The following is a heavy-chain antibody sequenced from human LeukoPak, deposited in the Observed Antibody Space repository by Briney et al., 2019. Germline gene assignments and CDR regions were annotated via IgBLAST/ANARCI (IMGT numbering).Heavy chain of an antibody. CDR3: ARASGWELPRPDAFDI. D-gene: IGHD1-26*01. V-gene: IGHV3-7*01. CDR1: GFTSGTYW. J-gene: IGHJ3*02. Sequence: GGSLRLSCAASGFTSGTYWMTWVRQAPGKGLEWVANIKQDGNEKYYVDSVKGRFTISRDNAKNSLYLQMNSLRAEDTAVYYCARASGWELPRPDAFDIWGQGTMVTVSS. CDR2: IKQDGNEK.